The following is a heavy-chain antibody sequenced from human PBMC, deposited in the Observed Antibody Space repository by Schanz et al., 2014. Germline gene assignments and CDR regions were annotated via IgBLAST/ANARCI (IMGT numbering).Heavy chain of an antibody. V-gene: IGHV3-48*01. J-gene: IGHJ4*02. Sequence: VRLVESGGGVVQPGRSLRLSCAASGFTFSSNSMNWVRQAPGKGLEWISYIGSSSSRIDHADSVKGRFTISRDNAKNSLYLQMNSLRAEDTAVYYCAKDRSDASSKDDYWGQGTLVTVAS. CDR3: AKDRSDASSKDDY. D-gene: IGHD2-2*01. CDR1: GFTFSSNS. CDR2: IGSSSSRI.